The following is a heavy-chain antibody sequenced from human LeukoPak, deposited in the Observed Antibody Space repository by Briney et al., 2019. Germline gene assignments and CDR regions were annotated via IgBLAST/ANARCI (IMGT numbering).Heavy chain of an antibody. CDR1: GGSISSSNW. V-gene: IGHV4-4*02. CDR3: ARVRAWFGELSSIGYYYYMDV. D-gene: IGHD3-10*01. CDR2: IYHSGST. Sequence: PSETLSLTCAVSGGSISSSNWWSWVRQPPGKGLEWIGEIYHSGSTNYNPSLKSRVTISVDTSKNQFSLKLSSVTAADTAVYYCARVRAWFGELSSIGYYYYMDVWGKGTTVTVSS. J-gene: IGHJ6*03.